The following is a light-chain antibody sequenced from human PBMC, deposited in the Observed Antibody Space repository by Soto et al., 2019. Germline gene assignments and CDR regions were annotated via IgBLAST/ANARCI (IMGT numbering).Light chain of an antibody. V-gene: IGLV2-8*01. J-gene: IGLJ1*01. CDR2: EVS. CDR1: SSDVGGYNY. Sequence: QSALTQPPSASGSPGQSVTISCAGTSSDVGGYNYVSWYQQYPGKVPKLMIYEVSERPSGVPDRFSGSKSGNTAFLTVSGLQAEDEADYYSLSYADTAYVFGTGTKLTVL. CDR3: LSYADTAYV.